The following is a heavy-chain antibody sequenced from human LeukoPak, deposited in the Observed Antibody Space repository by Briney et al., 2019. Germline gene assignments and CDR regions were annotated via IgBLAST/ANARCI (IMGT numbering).Heavy chain of an antibody. Sequence: SETLSLTCAVYGGSFSGYYWSWIRQPPGKGLGWIGEINHSGSTNYNPSLKSRVTISVDTSKNQFSLKLSSVTAADTAVYYCARAVEEDFWSGEATFDYWGQGTLVTVSS. V-gene: IGHV4-34*01. D-gene: IGHD3-3*01. J-gene: IGHJ4*02. CDR2: INHSGST. CDR3: ARAVEEDFWSGEATFDY. CDR1: GGSFSGYY.